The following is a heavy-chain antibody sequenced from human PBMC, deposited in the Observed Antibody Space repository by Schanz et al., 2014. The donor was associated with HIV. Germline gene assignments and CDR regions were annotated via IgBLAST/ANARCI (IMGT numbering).Heavy chain of an antibody. CDR2: INWNGGST. Sequence: VQVVESGGGVVQPGRSLRLSCAASGFTFSSYGMHWVRQAPGKGLEWVSGINWNGGSTGYADSVKGRFTISRDNAKNFLYLQMNSLRAEDTALYYCAKDMGSGSYEAFDIWGQGTMVTVSS. CDR1: GFTFSSYG. D-gene: IGHD1-26*01. CDR3: AKDMGSGSYEAFDI. J-gene: IGHJ3*02. V-gene: IGHV3-20*04.